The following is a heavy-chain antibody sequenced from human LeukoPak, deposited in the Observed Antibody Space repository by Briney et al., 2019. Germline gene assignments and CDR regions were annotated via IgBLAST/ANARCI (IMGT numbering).Heavy chain of an antibody. J-gene: IGHJ4*02. CDR2: ISGSDSTI. CDR3: ARSGYHYDSSGYYYGYYFDY. V-gene: IGHV3-48*03. Sequence: VGSLRLSCAASGFTFSSYEMNWVRQAPGKGLEWVSYISGSDSTIYYADSVKGRFTISRDNAKNSLYLQMNSLRAEDTAVYYCARSGYHYDSSGYYYGYYFDYWGQGTLVTVSS. D-gene: IGHD3-22*01. CDR1: GFTFSSYE.